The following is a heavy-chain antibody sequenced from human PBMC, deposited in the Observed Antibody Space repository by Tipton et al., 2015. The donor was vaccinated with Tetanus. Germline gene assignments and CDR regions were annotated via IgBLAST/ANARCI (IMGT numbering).Heavy chain of an antibody. Sequence: GLVKPSETLSLTCGVFGDYLSDYYWTWVRQPPGKGLEWIGEIHRGGSTNYNPSLKSRVSMSVDTAKNRFSLTLTSVTAADTALYYCAREVYNGGFYSGVDSWGQGTLVTVSS. CDR2: IHRGGST. J-gene: IGHJ4*02. D-gene: IGHD2-21*01. V-gene: IGHV4-34*01. CDR3: AREVYNGGFYSGVDS. CDR1: GDYLSDYY.